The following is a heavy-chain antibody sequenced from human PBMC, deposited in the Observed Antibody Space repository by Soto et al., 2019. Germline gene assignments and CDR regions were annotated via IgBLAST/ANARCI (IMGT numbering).Heavy chain of an antibody. CDR3: AKDVLAVGDTSAPVDY. Sequence: GSLRLSCAASGFTFSSYAMSWVRQAPGKGLEWVSAISGSGGSTYYADSVKGRFTISRDNSKTTPYLQRNSLRAEETPGYNFAKDVLAVGDTSAPVDYWGQGTLVTVSS. J-gene: IGHJ4*02. V-gene: IGHV3-23*01. D-gene: IGHD1-26*01. CDR2: ISGSGGST. CDR1: GFTFSSYA.